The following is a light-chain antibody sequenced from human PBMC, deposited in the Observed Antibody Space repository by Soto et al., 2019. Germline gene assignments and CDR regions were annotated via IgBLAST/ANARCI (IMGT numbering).Light chain of an antibody. CDR1: QDISNY. Sequence: DIQMTQSPSSLSASVGDRVTITCQASQDISNYLNWYQQKPGKAPKLLIYDASNLETGVPSRFSGSGSGTDFIFTISSLQPEDIATYYCQQYDNLPITFGQGTRLEI. CDR2: DAS. CDR3: QQYDNLPIT. J-gene: IGKJ5*01. V-gene: IGKV1-33*01.